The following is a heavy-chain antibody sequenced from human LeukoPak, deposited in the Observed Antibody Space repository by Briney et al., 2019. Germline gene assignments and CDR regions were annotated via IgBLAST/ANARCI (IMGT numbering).Heavy chain of an antibody. CDR1: GFTFDDYA. J-gene: IGHJ3*02. Sequence: GRSLRLSCAASGFTFDDYAMHWVRQAPGKGPEWVSGISWNSGSIGYADSVKGRFTISRDNAKNSLYLQMNSLRAEDTALYYCAKDIYYYDSSGHDAFDIWGQGTMVTVSS. CDR2: ISWNSGSI. D-gene: IGHD3-22*01. V-gene: IGHV3-9*01. CDR3: AKDIYYYDSSGHDAFDI.